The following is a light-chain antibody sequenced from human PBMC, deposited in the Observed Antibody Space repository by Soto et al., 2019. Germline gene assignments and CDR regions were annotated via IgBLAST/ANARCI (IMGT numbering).Light chain of an antibody. Sequence: ELVMTKSPSTLSVSLGDRSTLSCRASQSVSSNLAWYQQKPGQAPRLLIYGVSSRATGIPDRFSGSGAGTDFTLTISRLEPEDFAVYYCQQYGSSPWPFGQGTKV. CDR2: GVS. J-gene: IGKJ1*01. CDR1: QSVSSN. CDR3: QQYGSSPWP. V-gene: IGKV3-20*01.